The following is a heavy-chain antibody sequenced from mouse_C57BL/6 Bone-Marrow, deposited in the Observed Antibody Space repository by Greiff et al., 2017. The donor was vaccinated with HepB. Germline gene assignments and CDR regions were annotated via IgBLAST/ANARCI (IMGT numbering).Heavy chain of an antibody. Sequence: EVQLQESEGGLVQPGSSMKLSCTASGFTFSDYYMAWVRQVPEKGLEWVANINYDGSSTYYLDSLKSRFIISRDNAKNILYLQMSSLKSEDTATYYCARKSSYWYFDVWGTGTTVTVSS. D-gene: IGHD1-1*01. CDR2: INYDGSST. CDR1: GFTFSDYY. V-gene: IGHV5-16*01. J-gene: IGHJ1*03. CDR3: ARKSSYWYFDV.